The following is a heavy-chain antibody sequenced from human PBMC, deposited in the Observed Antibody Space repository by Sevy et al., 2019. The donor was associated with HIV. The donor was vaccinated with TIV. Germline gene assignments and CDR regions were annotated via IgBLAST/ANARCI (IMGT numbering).Heavy chain of an antibody. D-gene: IGHD3-3*01. J-gene: IGHJ6*02. CDR3: ARESYDYWTGPVDYDYGMDV. V-gene: IGHV1-2*02. Sequence: ASVKVSCKASGYTFSDSGYYVHWVRQAPGQGLEWMGWINPKSGATNYAQKFQGRVTMTRKTSVSTANMELSRLTSADTAVYYRARESYDYWTGPVDYDYGMDVWGQGTTVTVSS. CDR2: INPKSGAT. CDR1: GYTFSDSGYY.